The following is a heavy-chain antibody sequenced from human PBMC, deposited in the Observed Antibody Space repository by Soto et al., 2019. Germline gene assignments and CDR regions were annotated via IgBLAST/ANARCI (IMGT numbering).Heavy chain of an antibody. D-gene: IGHD1-26*01. Sequence: QVQLVESGGGVVQPGRSLRLSCAASGFTFSSYGMHWVRQAPGKGLEWVAVIWYDGSNKYYADSVKGRFTISRDNSKNTLYLQMNSLRADDTAVYYCARDQGRVGADTGFDPWGQGTLVTVSS. CDR2: IWYDGSNK. J-gene: IGHJ5*02. CDR1: GFTFSSYG. V-gene: IGHV3-33*01. CDR3: ARDQGRVGADTGFDP.